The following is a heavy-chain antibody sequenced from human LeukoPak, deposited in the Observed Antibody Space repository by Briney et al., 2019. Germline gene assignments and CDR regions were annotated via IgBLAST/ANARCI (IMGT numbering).Heavy chain of an antibody. D-gene: IGHD3-22*01. V-gene: IGHV4-59*01. CDR1: GGSISSYY. CDR3: ARGDYDSSGTPYYFDY. J-gene: IGHJ4*02. Sequence: SETLSLTCTVSGGSISSYYWSWIRQRPGEGLEWVGDIYYSGGTNYTPSLKSRVTISVDTSKNQFSLKLSSVTAADTAVYYCARGDYDSSGTPYYFDYWGQGTLVTVSS. CDR2: IYYSGGT.